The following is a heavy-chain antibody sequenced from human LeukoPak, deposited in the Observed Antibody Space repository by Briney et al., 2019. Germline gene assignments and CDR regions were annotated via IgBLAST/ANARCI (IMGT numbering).Heavy chain of an antibody. Sequence: GGSLRLSCAASGFTFSSYEMNWVRQAPGKGLEWVSGISWNSGSIGYADSVKGRFTISRDNSKNTLYLQMNSLRAEDTAVYYCARRAGAYSHPYDYWGQGTLVTVSS. CDR2: ISWNSGSI. CDR1: GFTFSSYE. CDR3: ARRAGAYSHPYDY. D-gene: IGHD4/OR15-4a*01. J-gene: IGHJ4*02. V-gene: IGHV3-23*01.